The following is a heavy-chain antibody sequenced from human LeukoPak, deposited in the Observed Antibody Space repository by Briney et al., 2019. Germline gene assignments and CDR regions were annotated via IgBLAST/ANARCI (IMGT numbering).Heavy chain of an antibody. CDR1: GFTFSTYS. V-gene: IGHV3-21*01. J-gene: IGHJ4*02. Sequence: GGSLRLSCAASGFTFSTYSMNWVRQAPGKGLEWVSSISSSSSYIYYADSVKGRFTISRDNARNSLYLQMNSLRAEDTAVYYCARHYYDSSGYYKGDYWGQGTLVTVSS. D-gene: IGHD3-22*01. CDR2: ISSSSSYI. CDR3: ARHYYDSSGYYKGDY.